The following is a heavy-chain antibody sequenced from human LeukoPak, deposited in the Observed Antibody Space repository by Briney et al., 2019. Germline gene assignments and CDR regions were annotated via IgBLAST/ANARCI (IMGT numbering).Heavy chain of an antibody. V-gene: IGHV4-39*07. D-gene: IGHD4-17*01. CDR3: ASTGPDGQGTVTTDY. Sequence: SETLSLTCTVSGGSISSSSYYWGWIRQPPGKGLEWIGSIYYSGSTYYNPSLKSRVTISVDTSKNQFSLKLSSVAAADTAVYYCASTGPDGQGTVTTDYWGQGTLVTVSS. CDR1: GGSISSSSYY. J-gene: IGHJ4*02. CDR2: IYYSGST.